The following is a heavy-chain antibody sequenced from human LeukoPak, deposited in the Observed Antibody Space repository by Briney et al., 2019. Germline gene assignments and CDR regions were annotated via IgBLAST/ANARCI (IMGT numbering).Heavy chain of an antibody. CDR1: GGSISSYY. Sequence: PSETLSLTCTVSGGSISSYYWSWIRQPPGKGLEWIGYIYYSGSTNYNPSLKSRVTISVDTSKNQFSLKLSSVTAADTAVYYCARAASWIGELSKIPFDYWGQGALVTVSS. CDR3: ARAASWIGELSKIPFDY. V-gene: IGHV4-59*01. J-gene: IGHJ4*02. D-gene: IGHD3-10*01. CDR2: IYYSGST.